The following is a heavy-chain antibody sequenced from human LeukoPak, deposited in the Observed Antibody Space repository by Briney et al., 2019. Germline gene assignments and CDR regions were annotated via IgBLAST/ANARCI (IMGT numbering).Heavy chain of an antibody. CDR3: ANDAAQQQLSNLFFGMDV. CDR1: GFTFSSSA. D-gene: IGHD6-13*01. V-gene: IGHV3-30-3*02. Sequence: GGSLRLSCAVSGFTFSSSAMTWVRQAPGKGLEWVAFISYDGNYKYYADSVKGRFTISRDNSKNTLYLQMNSLRAEDTAVYFCANDAAQQQLSNLFFGMDVWGQGTTVTVSS. J-gene: IGHJ6*02. CDR2: ISYDGNYK.